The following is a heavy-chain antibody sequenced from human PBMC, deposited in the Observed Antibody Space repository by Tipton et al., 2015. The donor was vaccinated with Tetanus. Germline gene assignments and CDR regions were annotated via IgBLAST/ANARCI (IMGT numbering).Heavy chain of an antibody. V-gene: IGHV4-59*01. J-gene: IGHJ3*02. D-gene: IGHD3-10*01. Sequence: TLSLTCTVSGGSINNYYWSWMRQPPGKGLEWLGYIYSSGSTNYNSSLRNRITISVDTSKNQFSLKLRSVTAADTAVYYCASHYGSGSDDAFDIWGQGTMVTVSS. CDR3: ASHYGSGSDDAFDI. CDR1: GGSINNYY. CDR2: IYSSGST.